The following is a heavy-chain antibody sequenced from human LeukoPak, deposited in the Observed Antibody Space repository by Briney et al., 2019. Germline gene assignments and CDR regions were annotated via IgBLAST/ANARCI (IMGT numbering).Heavy chain of an antibody. V-gene: IGHV3-23*01. Sequence: PGGSLRLSCAASGFTFSNYAMTWVRQAPGKGLEWVSSVSGSGGITYYADSVKGRFTISRDNSNNTLYLQMNSLGAEDTAVYYCAKGAYGMDVWGQGTTVTVSS. CDR1: GFTFSNYA. CDR2: VSGSGGIT. CDR3: AKGAYGMDV. J-gene: IGHJ6*02.